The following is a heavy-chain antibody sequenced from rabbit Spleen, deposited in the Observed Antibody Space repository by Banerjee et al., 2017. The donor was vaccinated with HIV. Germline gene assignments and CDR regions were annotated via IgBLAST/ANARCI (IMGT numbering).Heavy chain of an antibody. CDR2: IYAAKGST. J-gene: IGHJ4*01. D-gene: IGHD4-2*01. V-gene: IGHV1S7*01. CDR3: ARRVYVAYSGASWATGYLNL. CDR1: GFDFTNYY. Sequence: QLTETGGGLVQPGGSLTLSCKASGFDFTNYYISWVRQAPGKGLEWIGIIYAAKGSTDYASWVNGRFTISSDNAQSTVDLKMTSLTVADTATYFCARRVYVAYSGASWATGYLNLWGPGTLVTVS.